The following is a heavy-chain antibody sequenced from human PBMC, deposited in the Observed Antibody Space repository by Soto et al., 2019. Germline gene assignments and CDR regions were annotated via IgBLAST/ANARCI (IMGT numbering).Heavy chain of an antibody. CDR2: ISGNDGKT. J-gene: IGHJ4*02. V-gene: IGHV1-18*01. CDR3: ARDFYPLAYYFDY. CDR1: GYRFTNHG. Sequence: ASVKVSCKASGYRFTNHGISWVRQAPGQGLEWMGWISGNDGKTKYARKFQGRVTMTTDTDTSTAYMEMNSLRHDDTAVYYCARDFYPLAYYFDYWGQGTLVTVSS.